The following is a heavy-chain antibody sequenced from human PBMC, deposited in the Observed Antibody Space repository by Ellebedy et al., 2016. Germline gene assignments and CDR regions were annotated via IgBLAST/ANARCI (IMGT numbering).Heavy chain of an antibody. V-gene: IGHV3-53*05. CDR2: IYSGGST. CDR1: GFTVSSNY. Sequence: GGSLRLSCAASGFTVSSNYMSWVRQAPGKGLEWVSVIYSGGSTYYADSVKGRFTISRDNSKNTLYLQMNSLRAEDTAVYYCARGPKWFGKLLSVGERTNFDYWGQGTLVTVSS. D-gene: IGHD3-10*01. CDR3: ARGPKWFGKLLSVGERTNFDY. J-gene: IGHJ4*02.